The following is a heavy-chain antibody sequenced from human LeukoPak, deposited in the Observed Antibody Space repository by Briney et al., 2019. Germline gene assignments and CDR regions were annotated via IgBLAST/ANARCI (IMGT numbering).Heavy chain of an antibody. CDR1: GFTFSSYS. Sequence: GGSLRLSCAASGFTFSSYSMNWVRQAPGKGLEWVSSISSSSSYIYYADSVKGRFTISRDNAKNSLYLQMNSLRAEDTAVYYCARVGSSGPYAFDYWGQGTLVTVSS. CDR2: ISSSSSYI. V-gene: IGHV3-21*01. CDR3: ARVGSSGPYAFDY. D-gene: IGHD3-22*01. J-gene: IGHJ4*02.